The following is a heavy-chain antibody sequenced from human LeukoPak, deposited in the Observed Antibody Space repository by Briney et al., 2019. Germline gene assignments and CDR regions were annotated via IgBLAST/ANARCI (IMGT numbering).Heavy chain of an antibody. D-gene: IGHD6-13*01. CDR2: ISPSGGST. CDR1: GYTFVSNY. Sequence: ASVKVSCKAFGYTFVSNYMHWVRQAPGQGPEWMGVISPSGGSTTYAQKFQGRVTLTRDMSTSTDYLELSSLRSEDTAVYYCARSGIDGPYSSSWHFDYWGQGTLVTVSS. J-gene: IGHJ4*02. CDR3: ARSGIDGPYSSSWHFDY. V-gene: IGHV1-46*01.